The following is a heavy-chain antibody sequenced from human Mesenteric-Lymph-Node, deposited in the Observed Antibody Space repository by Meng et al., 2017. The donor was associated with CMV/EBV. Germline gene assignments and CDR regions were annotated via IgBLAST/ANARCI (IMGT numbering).Heavy chain of an antibody. CDR2: IYCSGST. J-gene: IGHJ5*02. D-gene: IGHD2/OR15-2a*01. Sequence: SETLSLTCSVSGDSINGFYWSWLRQPPGKGLEWIGYIYCSGSTNYNPSLSSRVSISLDASRSQFSLKLSSVTAADTAVYYCARALFLRFDTWGQGTPVTVSS. CDR3: ARALFLRFDT. V-gene: IGHV4-59*01. CDR1: GDSINGFY.